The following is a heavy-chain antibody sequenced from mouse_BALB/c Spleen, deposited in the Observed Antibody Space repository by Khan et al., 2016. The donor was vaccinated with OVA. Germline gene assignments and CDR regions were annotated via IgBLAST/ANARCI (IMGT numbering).Heavy chain of an antibody. Sequence: QIQLVQSGPELKKPGETVKISCKASGYTFTNYGMNWVKQAPGKGLKWMGWINTYTGEPTYADDFKGRFAFSLETSASTAYLQINKLKNEDTATYFWARKYYRYDAMDYWGQGTSVTVSS. D-gene: IGHD2-14*01. CDR1: GYTFTNYG. CDR3: ARKYYRYDAMDY. CDR2: INTYTGEP. V-gene: IGHV9-3-1*01. J-gene: IGHJ4*01.